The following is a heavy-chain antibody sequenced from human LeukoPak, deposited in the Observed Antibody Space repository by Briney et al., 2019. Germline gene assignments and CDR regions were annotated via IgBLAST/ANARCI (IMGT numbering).Heavy chain of an antibody. CDR3: ARRAGFWSGYDAFDI. D-gene: IGHD3-3*01. V-gene: IGHV4-39*01. CDR1: GGSISSSSYY. Sequence: SETLSLTCTVSGGSISSSSYYWGWIRQPPGKGLEWIGSIYYSGSTYYNPSLKSRVVISVDTSKNQFSLKLSSVTAADTAVYYCARRAGFWSGYDAFDIWGQGTMVTVSS. CDR2: IYYSGST. J-gene: IGHJ3*02.